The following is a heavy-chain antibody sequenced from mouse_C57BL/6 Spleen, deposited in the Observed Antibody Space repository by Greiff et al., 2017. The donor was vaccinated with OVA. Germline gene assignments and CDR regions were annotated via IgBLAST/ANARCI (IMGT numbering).Heavy chain of an antibody. CDR2: IDPETGGT. D-gene: IGHD2-5*01. CDR1: GYTFTDYE. Sequence: QVQLQQSGAELVRPGASVTLSCKASGYTFTDYEMHWVKQTPVHGLEWIGAIDPETGGTAYNPKFKGKAILTADKSSSTAYMEPRSLTSEVSAVYYCTSSYSKWVWFAYWGQGTLVTVSA. CDR3: TSSYSKWVWFAY. V-gene: IGHV1-15*01. J-gene: IGHJ3*01.